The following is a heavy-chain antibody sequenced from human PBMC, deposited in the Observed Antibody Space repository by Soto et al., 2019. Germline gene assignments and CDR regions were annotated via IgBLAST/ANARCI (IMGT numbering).Heavy chain of an antibody. CDR2: IFYSGST. Sequence: SETLSLTCTVSGASISSGGYFWSWIRQHPGKGLEWIGYIFYSGSTFYNPSLKSRVTTSRDTSKNQLSLKLASVTAADTAVYYCARGDCSGGSCYYFGYWGQGALVTVSS. V-gene: IGHV4-31*03. CDR1: GASISSGGYF. D-gene: IGHD2-15*01. J-gene: IGHJ4*02. CDR3: ARGDCSGGSCYYFGY.